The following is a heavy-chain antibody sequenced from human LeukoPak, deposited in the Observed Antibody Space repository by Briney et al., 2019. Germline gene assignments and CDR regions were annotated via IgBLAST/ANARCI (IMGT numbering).Heavy chain of an antibody. D-gene: IGHD6-13*01. Sequence: GESQKISCKGSGYGSGYSFTSHWIAWVRQMPGKGLEWMGIIYPRDSNTIYSPSFQGQVTISVDTSINTAYLQWISLKASDTAMYYCARHPIAAGGAYNWFDPWGQGTLVTVSS. CDR2: IYPRDSNT. CDR1: GYSFTSHW. CDR3: ARHPIAAGGAYNWFDP. V-gene: IGHV5-51*01. J-gene: IGHJ5*02.